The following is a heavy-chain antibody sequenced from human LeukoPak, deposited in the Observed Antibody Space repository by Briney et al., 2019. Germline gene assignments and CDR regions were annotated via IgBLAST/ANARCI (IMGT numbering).Heavy chain of an antibody. V-gene: IGHV4-34*01. J-gene: IGHJ4*02. D-gene: IGHD3-10*01. Sequence: KPSETLSLTCAVYGGSFSGYYWSWIRQPPGKGLEWIGEINHSGSTNYNPSLKSRVTISVDTSKNQFSLKLSSVTAADTAVYYCARGPSNYHGSGSYLDYWGQGTLVTVSS. CDR3: ARGPSNYHGSGSYLDY. CDR2: INHSGST. CDR1: GGSFSGYY.